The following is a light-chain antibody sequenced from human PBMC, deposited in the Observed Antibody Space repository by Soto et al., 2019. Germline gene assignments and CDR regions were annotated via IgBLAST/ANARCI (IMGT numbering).Light chain of an antibody. Sequence: QLVLTQPSSLSASPGASASLTYTLRSGINVGTYRIYWYQQKPGSPPQYLLRYKSDSDKQQGSGVPSRFSGSKDASANAGILLIAGLQSEDEADYYCVIWHNSAYVFGTGTKVTVL. J-gene: IGLJ1*01. V-gene: IGLV5-45*03. CDR3: VIWHNSAYV. CDR2: YKSDSDK. CDR1: SGINVGTYR.